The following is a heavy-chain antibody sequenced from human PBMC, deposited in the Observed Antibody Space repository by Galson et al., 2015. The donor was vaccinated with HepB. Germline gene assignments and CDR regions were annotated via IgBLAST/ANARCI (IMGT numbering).Heavy chain of an antibody. CDR2: ISYDGSNK. V-gene: IGHV3-30-3*01. CDR1: GFTFSSYA. Sequence: SLRLSCAASGFTFSSYAMHWVRQAPGKGLEWVAVISYDGSNKYYADSVKGRFTISRDNSKNTLYLQMNSLRAEDTAVYYCARDPTGGFGEFLGYYYMDVWGKGTTVTVSS. J-gene: IGHJ6*03. D-gene: IGHD3-10*01. CDR3: ARDPTGGFGEFLGYYYMDV.